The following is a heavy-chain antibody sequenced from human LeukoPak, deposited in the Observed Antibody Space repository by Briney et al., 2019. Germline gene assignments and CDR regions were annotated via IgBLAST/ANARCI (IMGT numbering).Heavy chain of an antibody. D-gene: IGHD5-12*01. CDR3: ARVAGGWLQKGTFDI. CDR1: GGSISSGGYS. Sequence: PSETLSLTCAVSGGSISSGGYSWSWIRQPPGKGLEWIGYIYHSGSTYYNPSLKSRVTISVDRSKNQFSLKLSSVTAADTAVYYCARVAGGWLQKGTFDIWGQGTMVTVSS. V-gene: IGHV4-30-2*01. CDR2: IYHSGST. J-gene: IGHJ3*02.